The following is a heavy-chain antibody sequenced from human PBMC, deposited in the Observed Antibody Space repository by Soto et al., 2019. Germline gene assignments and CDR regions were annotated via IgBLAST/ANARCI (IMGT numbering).Heavy chain of an antibody. J-gene: IGHJ6*03. D-gene: IGHD3-3*01. CDR2: IIPILGIA. CDR3: AREAVVLRVTLASPYMDV. V-gene: IGHV1-69*08. CDR1: GGTFSSYT. Sequence: QVQLVQSGAEVKKPGSSVKVSCKASGGTFSSYTISWVRQAPGQGLEWMGRIIPILGIANYAQKFQGRVTITADKSTSTAYMELSSLGSEDTAVYYCAREAVVLRVTLASPYMDVWGKGTTVTVSS.